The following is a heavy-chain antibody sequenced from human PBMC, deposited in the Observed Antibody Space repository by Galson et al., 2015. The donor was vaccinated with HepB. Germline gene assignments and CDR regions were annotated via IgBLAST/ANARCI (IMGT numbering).Heavy chain of an antibody. CDR1: GFTFSNYC. Sequence: SLRLSCAASGFTFSNYCMDWVRQAPGKGLEWVSFISSSSSYKYYADSVKGRFTISRDNAKNSLYLQMSSLRAEDTAVYYCARDLIRGSGSYYEGPDAFDIWGQGTMVTVSS. CDR2: ISSSSSYK. CDR3: ARDLIRGSGSYYEGPDAFDI. V-gene: IGHV3-21*01. D-gene: IGHD3-10*01. J-gene: IGHJ3*02.